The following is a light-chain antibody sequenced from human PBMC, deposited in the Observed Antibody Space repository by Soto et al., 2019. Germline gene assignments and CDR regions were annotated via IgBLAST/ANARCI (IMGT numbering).Light chain of an antibody. CDR1: LTISNNF. Sequence: EIVLTQSPGTLSLSPGEGATLSCRASLTISNNFIAWYQQRAGQAPRLVIYGASTRTTGIPDRFSASGSGTDFTITISRLEPEDFAVYFCQQYYSSPLTFGQGTKVDIK. CDR3: QQYYSSPLT. CDR2: GAS. V-gene: IGKV3-20*01. J-gene: IGKJ1*01.